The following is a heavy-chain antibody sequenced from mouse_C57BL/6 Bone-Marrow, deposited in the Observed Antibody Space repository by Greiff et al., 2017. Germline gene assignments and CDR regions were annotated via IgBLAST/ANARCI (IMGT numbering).Heavy chain of an antibody. J-gene: IGHJ1*03. Sequence: VQLQQPGAELVKPGASVKMSCKASGYPFTSYWLTWVKQRPGQGLAWIGDIYPGSGSTNYNEKFTSKATRTVDTASSTAYMQLSSLTSEDSAVYYWARPYYSNYWYFDVWCTGATVTVSS. V-gene: IGHV1-55*01. D-gene: IGHD2-5*01. CDR1: GYPFTSYW. CDR3: ARPYYSNYWYFDV. CDR2: IYPGSGST.